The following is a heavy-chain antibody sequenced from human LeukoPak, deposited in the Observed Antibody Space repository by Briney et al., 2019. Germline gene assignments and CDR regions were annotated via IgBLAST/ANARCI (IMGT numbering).Heavy chain of an antibody. J-gene: IGHJ4*02. CDR1: GFTFSDYY. CDR3: ARVDPFDY. Sequence: PGGSLRLSCAASGFTFSDYYMSWIRQAPGKGLEWVSFISTTSSTIYYADSVKGRFSISRDNAKNSLYLQMTSLRAEDTAIYYCARVDPFDYWGQGTLVIVSS. D-gene: IGHD3-9*01. V-gene: IGHV3-11*01. CDR2: ISTTSSTI.